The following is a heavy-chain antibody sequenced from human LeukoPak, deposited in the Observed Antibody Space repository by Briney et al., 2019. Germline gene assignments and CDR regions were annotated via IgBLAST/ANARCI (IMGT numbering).Heavy chain of an antibody. D-gene: IGHD5-18*01. CDR3: AKDRPWIQLWSQQFDY. Sequence: PGGSLRLSCAVSGFTFSSYAMSWVRQAPGKGLEWVSAISGSGGSTYYADSVKGRFTISRDNSKNTLYLQMNSLRAEDTAVYYCAKDRPWIQLWSQQFDYWGQGTLVTVSS. CDR1: GFTFSSYA. CDR2: ISGSGGST. J-gene: IGHJ4*02. V-gene: IGHV3-23*01.